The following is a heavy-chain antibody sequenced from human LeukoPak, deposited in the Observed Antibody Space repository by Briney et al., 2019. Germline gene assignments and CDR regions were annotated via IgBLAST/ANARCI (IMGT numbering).Heavy chain of an antibody. CDR3: ARDSGHHYDQLDC. CDR1: GFPFSYFS. D-gene: IGHD3-22*01. V-gene: IGHV3-48*02. Sequence: GGSLRLSCAASGFPFSYFSLNWVRQAPGKGLEWVSYISVSGSRTTYADSVQGRFIISRNDAQNSLYLQMNSLRDEDTAVYYCARDSGHHYDQLDCWGQGTLVTASS. CDR2: ISVSGSRT. J-gene: IGHJ4*02.